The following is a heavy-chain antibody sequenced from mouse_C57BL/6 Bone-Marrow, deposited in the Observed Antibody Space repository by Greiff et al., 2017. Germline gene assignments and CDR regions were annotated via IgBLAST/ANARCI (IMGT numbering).Heavy chain of an antibody. J-gene: IGHJ3*01. Sequence: QVQLQQPGAELVKPGASVKLSCKASGYTFTSYWMHWVKQRPGRGLEWIGRIDPNSGGTKYNEKFKSKATLTVDKPSSTAYLQLSSLPSAASAVLDGARGRYEYDWFAYWGQGTQVTVAA. D-gene: IGHD2-4*01. CDR3: ARGRYEYDWFAY. CDR2: IDPNSGGT. V-gene: IGHV1-72*01. CDR1: GYTFTSYW.